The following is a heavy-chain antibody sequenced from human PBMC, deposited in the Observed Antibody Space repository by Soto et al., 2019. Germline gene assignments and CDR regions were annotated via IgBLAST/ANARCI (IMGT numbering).Heavy chain of an antibody. V-gene: IGHV4-31*02. CDR3: ASTTGGWFDP. CDR1: GGSISSGGYY. J-gene: IGHJ5*02. CDR2: IYYSGST. D-gene: IGHD1-1*01. Sequence: SETLSLTCTVSGGSISSGGYYWSWIRQHPGKGLEWIGYIYYSGSTNYNPSLKSRVTISVDTSKNQFSLKLSSVTAADTAVYYCASTTGGWFDPWGQGTLVTVSS.